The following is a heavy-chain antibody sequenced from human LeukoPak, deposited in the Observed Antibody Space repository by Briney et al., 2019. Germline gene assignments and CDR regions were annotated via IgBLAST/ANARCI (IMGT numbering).Heavy chain of an antibody. CDR1: GGSSRSYF. Sequence: SETLSLTCTVSGGSSRSYFWHLIRQPAGKGLEWVGRIYSNGNTNYNPSLKRRLTMSLDTSKKQFSLRMTSVTAADTAVYYCAKKKGDAVDAFDIWGQGTVVTVSS. V-gene: IGHV4-4*07. CDR3: AKKKGDAVDAFDI. D-gene: IGHD3-16*01. CDR2: IYSNGNT. J-gene: IGHJ3*02.